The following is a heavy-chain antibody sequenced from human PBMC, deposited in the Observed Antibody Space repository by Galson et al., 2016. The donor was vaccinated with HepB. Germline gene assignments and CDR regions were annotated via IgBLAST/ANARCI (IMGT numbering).Heavy chain of an antibody. Sequence: SETLSLTCSVSGGSINNYFWTWIRQPPGKGLEWIGYIHTSGRTDYNPSLKSRVAIAIDTSKKQFSLKLNSVTAVDTAVYYCARVWGSSWYYYFDYWGQGALVAVSS. V-gene: IGHV4-59*01. CDR1: GGSINNYF. D-gene: IGHD6-13*01. CDR3: ARVWGSSWYYYFDY. J-gene: IGHJ4*02. CDR2: IHTSGRT.